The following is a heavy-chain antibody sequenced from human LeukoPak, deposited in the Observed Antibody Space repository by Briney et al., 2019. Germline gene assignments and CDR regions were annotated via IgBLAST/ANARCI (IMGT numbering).Heavy chain of an antibody. J-gene: IGHJ4*02. CDR3: ARGPSTGYDY. V-gene: IGHV1-8*01. CDR1: GYTLTELS. Sequence: GASVKVSCKVSGYTLTELSMHWVRQATGQGLEWMGWMNPNSGNTGYAQKFQGRVTMTRNTSISTAYMELSSLRSEDTAVYYCARGPSTGYDYWGQGTLVTVSS. D-gene: IGHD2-2*01. CDR2: MNPNSGNT.